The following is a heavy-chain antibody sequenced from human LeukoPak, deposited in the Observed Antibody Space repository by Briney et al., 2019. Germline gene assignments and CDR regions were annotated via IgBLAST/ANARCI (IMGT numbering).Heavy chain of an antibody. Sequence: SETLSLTCNVSGGSISRYYWSWIRQPPGKGLEWIGHIYYSGSTNYNPSLKGRVTISVDTSKNQFSLKLTSVTAADTAVYYCAREVGDAFDIWGQGTVVTVSS. V-gene: IGHV4-59*01. CDR3: AREVGDAFDI. CDR1: GGSISRYY. D-gene: IGHD1-26*01. J-gene: IGHJ3*02. CDR2: IYYSGST.